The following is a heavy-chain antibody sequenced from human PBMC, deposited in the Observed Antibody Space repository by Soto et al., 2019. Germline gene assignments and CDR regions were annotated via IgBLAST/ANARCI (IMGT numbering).Heavy chain of an antibody. J-gene: IGHJ4*02. CDR3: ARDAPRSSYFDY. CDR2: IHYSGST. D-gene: IGHD6-13*01. V-gene: IGHV4-59*01. Sequence: PSETLSLTCTVSGDSITNYYWSWIRQPPGKGLEWIGYIHYSGSTNYSPSLKSRVTISVDTSKNQFSLKLSSVTAADTAVYYCARDAPRSSYFDYWGQGTLVTGSS. CDR1: GDSITNYY.